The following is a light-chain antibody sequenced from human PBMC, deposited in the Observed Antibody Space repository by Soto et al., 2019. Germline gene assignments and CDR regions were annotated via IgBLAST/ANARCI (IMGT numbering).Light chain of an antibody. Sequence: SVLTQPASVSGSPGQSITISCTGTNSDVGGSNYVSWYQQYPDKAPKLMIYDVSNRPSGVSSRFSGSKSGNTASLTISGLQAEDEADDYCSSYTSNSARVFGTGTKVTVL. CDR3: SSYTSNSARV. CDR1: NSDVGGSNY. J-gene: IGLJ1*01. CDR2: DVS. V-gene: IGLV2-14*01.